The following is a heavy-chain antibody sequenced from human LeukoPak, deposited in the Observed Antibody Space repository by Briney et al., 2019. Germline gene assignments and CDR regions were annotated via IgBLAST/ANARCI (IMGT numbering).Heavy chain of an antibody. Sequence: ASVKVSCKASGGTFTSYGISWVRHAPGQGLAWMGGIIPMFGTTKYAQKFQGRVTITADQSTRTAYMEMSSLRSEDTALYYCSTVGSSASDPYDYWGQGTLVTVSS. V-gene: IGHV1-69*13. CDR1: GGTFTSYG. CDR2: IIPMFGTT. D-gene: IGHD2-2*01. J-gene: IGHJ4*02. CDR3: STVGSSASDPYDY.